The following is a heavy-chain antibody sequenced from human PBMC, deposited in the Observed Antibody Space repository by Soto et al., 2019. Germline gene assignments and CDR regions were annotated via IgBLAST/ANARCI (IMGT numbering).Heavy chain of an antibody. V-gene: IGHV3-48*03. Sequence: GGSLILSCAVSGFTFSNYEMNWVRQAPGKGLEWVSYIGTSGRTIYYADSVRGRFTISRDNAKNSLYLQMNSLRAEDTAVYYCARDPAIYSGKFDYGLDVWGQGTTVTVSS. J-gene: IGHJ6*02. CDR3: ARDPAIYSGKFDYGLDV. CDR2: IGTSGRTI. CDR1: GFTFSNYE. D-gene: IGHD4-4*01.